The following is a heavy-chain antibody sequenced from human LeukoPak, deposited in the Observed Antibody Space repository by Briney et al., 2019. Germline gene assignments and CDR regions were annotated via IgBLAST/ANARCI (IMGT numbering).Heavy chain of an antibody. D-gene: IGHD1-26*01. CDR2: VDRGGTT. V-gene: IGHV4-34*01. Sequence: PSETLSLTCAVYGESFSGYYWTWIRQPPGQGLEWIGEVDRGGTTNYSPSLKSRVIISVDTSKNQFSLKLRSLTAADTAVYYCAGAPVGGTLDYWGQGILVTVSS. CDR1: GESFSGYY. J-gene: IGHJ4*02. CDR3: AGAPVGGTLDY.